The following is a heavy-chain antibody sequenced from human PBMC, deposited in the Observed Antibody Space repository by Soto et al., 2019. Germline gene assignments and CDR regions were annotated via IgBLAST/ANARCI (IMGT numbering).Heavy chain of an antibody. Sequence: GGSLRLSCAVSGFTFNSYSMNWVRQAPGKGLEWVSSISSFSNYMYYTDSVKGRFTISRDNARNSLYLQMNSLRAEDTAVYYCAGLYGKFDYWGQGAPVTVSS. D-gene: IGHD2-8*01. J-gene: IGHJ4*02. CDR2: ISSFSNYM. V-gene: IGHV3-21*01. CDR3: AGLYGKFDY. CDR1: GFTFNSYS.